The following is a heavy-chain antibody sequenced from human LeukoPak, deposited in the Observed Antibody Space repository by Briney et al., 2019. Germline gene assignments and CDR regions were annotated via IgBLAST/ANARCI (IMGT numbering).Heavy chain of an antibody. D-gene: IGHD3-3*01. Sequence: GGSLRLSCAASGFTFSAYYMSWVRQAPGKGLEWVSYISSSGSTIYYADSVKGRFTISRDNAKNLLYLQMNSLRAEDTAVYYCATLPGRDYDFWSGYYSFDYWGQGTLVTVSS. CDR1: GFTFSAYY. CDR2: ISSSGSTI. CDR3: ATLPGRDYDFWSGYYSFDY. V-gene: IGHV3-11*04. J-gene: IGHJ4*02.